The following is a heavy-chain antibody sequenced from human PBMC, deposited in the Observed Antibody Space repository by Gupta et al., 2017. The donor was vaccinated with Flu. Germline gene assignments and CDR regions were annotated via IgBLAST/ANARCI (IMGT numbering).Heavy chain of an antibody. V-gene: IGHV1-2*02. CDR1: Y. CDR3: ARGILPLI. Sequence: YMHWVRQAPGQGLEWMGWINPNSGGTNYAQKFQGRVTMTRDTSISTAYMELSRLRSDDTAVYYCARGILPLIWGQGTMVTGSS. D-gene: IGHD1-26*01. CDR2: INPNSGGT. J-gene: IGHJ3*02.